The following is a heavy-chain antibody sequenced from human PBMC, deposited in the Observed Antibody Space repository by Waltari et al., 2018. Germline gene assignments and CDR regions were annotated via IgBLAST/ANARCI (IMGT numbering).Heavy chain of an antibody. CDR2: ISSSSSTI. J-gene: IGHJ4*02. CDR3: ARGYSDSYGEY. D-gene: IGHD6-6*01. CDR1: GFTFSTYS. Sequence: EVLLVESGGGLVQPGGSLRLSCAASGFTFSTYSMNWIRQAPGKGLEWVSYISSSSSTIYYADSGKGRFTISRDNVAKSLYLQMNSLRAEDTAVYYCARGYSDSYGEYWGQGTLVTVSS. V-gene: IGHV3-48*01.